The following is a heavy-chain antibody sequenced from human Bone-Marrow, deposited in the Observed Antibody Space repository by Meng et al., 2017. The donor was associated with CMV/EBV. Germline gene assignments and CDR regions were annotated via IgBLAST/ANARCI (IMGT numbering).Heavy chain of an antibody. CDR2: ISSSSSYI. V-gene: IGHV3-21*01. CDR3: ARDEQEMATIRYYYYGMDV. J-gene: IGHJ6*02. D-gene: IGHD5-24*01. Sequence: GESLKISCAASGFTFSSYSMNWVRQAPGKGLEWVSSISSSSSYIYYADSVKGRFTISRDNAKNSLYLQMNSLRAEDTAVYYCARDEQEMATIRYYYYGMDVWGQGTTVTVSS. CDR1: GFTFSSYS.